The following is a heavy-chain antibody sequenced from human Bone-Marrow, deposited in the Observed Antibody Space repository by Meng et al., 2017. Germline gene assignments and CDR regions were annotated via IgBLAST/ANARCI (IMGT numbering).Heavy chain of an antibody. Sequence: GGSLRLSCAASGFTFSSYWMSWVRQAPGKGLEWVANIKQDGSEKYYVDSVKGRFTISRDNAKNSLYLQMNSLRAEDTAVYYCARQIVLRKWGMDVWGQGTKVTVS. J-gene: IGHJ6*02. CDR1: GFTFSSYW. CDR2: IKQDGSEK. D-gene: IGHD6-6*01. CDR3: ARQIVLRKWGMDV. V-gene: IGHV3-7*01.